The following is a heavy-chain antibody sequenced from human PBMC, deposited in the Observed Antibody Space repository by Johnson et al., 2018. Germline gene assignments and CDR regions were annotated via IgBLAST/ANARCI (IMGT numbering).Heavy chain of an antibody. J-gene: IGHJ1*01. CDR2: IYYSGST. CDR3: ARDSGGSYYGDFQH. V-gene: IGHV4-59*01. D-gene: IGHD1-26*01. Sequence: QVQLQESGPGLVKPSETLSLTCTVSGGSISSYYWSWIRQPPGKGLEWIGYIYYSGSTNYNPSLKSRVTISVDTSKNQFSLKLSSVTAADTAVYYCARDSGGSYYGDFQHWGQGTLVTVSS. CDR1: GGSISSYY.